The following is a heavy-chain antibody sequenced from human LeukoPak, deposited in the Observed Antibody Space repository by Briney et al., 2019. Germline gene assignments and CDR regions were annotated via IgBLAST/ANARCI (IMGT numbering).Heavy chain of an antibody. V-gene: IGHV5-51*01. D-gene: IGHD3-10*01. CDR1: GYSFTSYW. Sequence: GESLKTCCKGSGYSFTSYWIGWVRQMPGKGLGWMGTIYPGDPATRYSPSFQGQVTISADKSISTAYLQWSSLKASDTAMYYCARVEGFGELPEYGMDVWGQGTTVTVSS. CDR3: ARVEGFGELPEYGMDV. CDR2: IYPGDPAT. J-gene: IGHJ6*02.